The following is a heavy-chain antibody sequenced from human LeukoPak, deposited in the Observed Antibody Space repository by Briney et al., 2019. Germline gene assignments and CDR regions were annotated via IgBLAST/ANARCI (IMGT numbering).Heavy chain of an antibody. J-gene: IGHJ4*02. CDR2: ISYSGST. CDR1: GGSISSYY. CDR3: ARGRLGGSGSYYNVLDY. V-gene: IGHV4-59*01. Sequence: SETLSLTCTVSGGSISSYYWSWIRQPPGKGLEWIGYISYSGSTNYNPSLKSRVTISVDTFRNQFSLKLSSMTAADTAVYYCARGRLGGSGSYYNVLDYWGQGTLVTVSS. D-gene: IGHD3-10*01.